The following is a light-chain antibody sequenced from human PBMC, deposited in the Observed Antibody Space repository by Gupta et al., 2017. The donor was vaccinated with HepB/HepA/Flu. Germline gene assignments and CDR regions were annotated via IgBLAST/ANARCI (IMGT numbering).Light chain of an antibody. J-gene: IGKJ3*01. Sequence: DIQMTQSPSTLSASVGDRVTITCRASQSISSSLAWYQQKPGKAPKLLLYKASSLESGVPSRFSGSGSGTEFTLTISSLQPDDFATYYCQQYNSYSPITFGPGTXVDFK. CDR3: QQYNSYSPIT. CDR1: QSISSS. V-gene: IGKV1-5*03. CDR2: KAS.